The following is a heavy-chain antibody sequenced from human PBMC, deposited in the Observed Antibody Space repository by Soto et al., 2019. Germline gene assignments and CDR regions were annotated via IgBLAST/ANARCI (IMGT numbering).Heavy chain of an antibody. CDR3: ARGFLGTTVAYYFDY. Sequence: SVKVSCKASGGTFSSYAISWVRQAPGKGLEWMGGIIPIFGTANYAQKFQGRVTITANESTSTAYMELSSLRSGDTAVYSFARGFLGTTVAYYFDYWGQGTLVTVSS. CDR1: GGTFSSYA. D-gene: IGHD4-17*01. J-gene: IGHJ4*02. CDR2: IIPIFGTA. V-gene: IGHV1-69*13.